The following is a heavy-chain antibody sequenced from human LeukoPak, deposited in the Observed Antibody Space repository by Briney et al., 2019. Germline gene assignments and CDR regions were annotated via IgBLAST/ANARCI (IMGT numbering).Heavy chain of an antibody. Sequence: SGGSLRLSCAASGSTFSNHWMSWVRQAPGKGLEWVSYISSSGTTIYYADSVKGRFTISRDNAKNSLYLQMNSLRAEDTAVYYCARAGWNYMGYFDYWGQGTLVTVSS. CDR2: ISSSGTTI. V-gene: IGHV3-48*04. D-gene: IGHD1-7*01. J-gene: IGHJ4*02. CDR1: GSTFSNHW. CDR3: ARAGWNYMGYFDY.